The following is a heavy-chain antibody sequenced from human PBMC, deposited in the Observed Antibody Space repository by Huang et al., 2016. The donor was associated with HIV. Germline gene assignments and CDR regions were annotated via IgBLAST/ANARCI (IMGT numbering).Heavy chain of an antibody. CDR2: SSYDGRSQ. Sequence: QVHLVESGGGVVQPGGSLRLSCAAAGFKLSGFGMHVVRQAPGKWLGWVAVSSYDGRSQFYTDSVKGRFTISRDNSDNTLSLQMKGLRPDDTAVYYCAKESRWFSDFDHWGQGVLVSVSS. D-gene: IGHD2-15*01. J-gene: IGHJ4*02. CDR1: GFKLSGFG. V-gene: IGHV3-30*18. CDR3: AKESRWFSDFDH.